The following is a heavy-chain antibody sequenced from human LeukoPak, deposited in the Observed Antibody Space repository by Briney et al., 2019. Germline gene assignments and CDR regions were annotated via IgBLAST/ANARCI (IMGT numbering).Heavy chain of an antibody. Sequence: ASVKVSCKASGGTFSSYAISWVRRAPGQGLEWMGGIIPIFGTANYAQKFQGRVTITADESTSTAYMELSSLRSEDTAVYYCARGAPYCSSTSCHASWFDPWGQGTLLTVSS. J-gene: IGHJ5*02. CDR2: IIPIFGTA. CDR3: ARGAPYCSSTSCHASWFDP. V-gene: IGHV1-69*01. D-gene: IGHD2-2*01. CDR1: GGTFSSYA.